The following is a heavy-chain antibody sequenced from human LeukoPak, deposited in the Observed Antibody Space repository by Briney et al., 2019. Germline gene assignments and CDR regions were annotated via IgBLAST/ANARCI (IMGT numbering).Heavy chain of an antibody. D-gene: IGHD2-15*01. Sequence: SVKVSCKASGGTFSSYAISWVRQAPGQGLEWMGGIIPIFGTANYAQKFQGRVTITADESTSTAYMELSSLRSEDTAVYYCAYRNSSSYHRYNIRGFGFDYWGQGTLVTVSS. CDR2: IIPIFGTA. J-gene: IGHJ4*02. CDR3: AYRNSSSYHRYNIRGFGFDY. V-gene: IGHV1-69*13. CDR1: GGTFSSYA.